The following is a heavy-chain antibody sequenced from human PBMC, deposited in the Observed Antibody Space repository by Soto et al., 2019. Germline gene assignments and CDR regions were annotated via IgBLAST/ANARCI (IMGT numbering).Heavy chain of an antibody. V-gene: IGHV4-61*01. D-gene: IGHD3-10*01. CDR2: IYYSGST. CDR3: ARDIYGSGTNWFDP. Sequence: SETLSLTCTVSGGSVSSGSYYWSWIRQPPGKVLEWIGYIYYSGSTNYNPSLKSRVTISVDMSKNQFSLKLSSVTAADTAVYYCARDIYGSGTNWFDPWGQGTLVTVSS. CDR1: GGSVSSGSYY. J-gene: IGHJ5*02.